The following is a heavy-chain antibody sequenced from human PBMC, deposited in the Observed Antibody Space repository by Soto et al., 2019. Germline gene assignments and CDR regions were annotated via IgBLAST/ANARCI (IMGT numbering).Heavy chain of an antibody. Sequence: ASVKVSCKASGYTFTSYAMHWVRQAPGQRLEWMGWINAGNGNTKYSQKFQGWVTMTRDTSISTAYMELSRLRSDDTAVYYCASYHSGYDSFDYWGQGTLVTVSS. CDR1: GYTFTSYA. J-gene: IGHJ4*02. CDR3: ASYHSGYDSFDY. V-gene: IGHV1-3*01. CDR2: INAGNGNT. D-gene: IGHD5-12*01.